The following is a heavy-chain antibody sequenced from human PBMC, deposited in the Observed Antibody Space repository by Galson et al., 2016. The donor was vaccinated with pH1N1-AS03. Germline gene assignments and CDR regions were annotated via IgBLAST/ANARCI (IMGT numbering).Heavy chain of an antibody. V-gene: IGHV3-53*01. D-gene: IGHD3-16*01. CDR2: IYGGGDT. CDR3: AREPWGSTQGEY. CDR1: GFTINNNY. J-gene: IGHJ4*02. Sequence: SLRLSCAASGFTINNNYMSWVRQAPGKGLEWVSVIYGGGDTLYADSVKGRFTISRDNSKNTVSLQMNSLRVEDTAVYDCAREPWGSTQGEYWGQGTLVTVSS.